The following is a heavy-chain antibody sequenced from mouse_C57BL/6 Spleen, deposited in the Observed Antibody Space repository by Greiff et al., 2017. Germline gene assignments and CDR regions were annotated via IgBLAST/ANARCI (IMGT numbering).Heavy chain of an antibody. CDR3: ARYAVVAPYYYAMDY. D-gene: IGHD1-1*01. J-gene: IGHJ4*01. V-gene: IGHV7-3*01. CDR1: GFTFTDYY. Sequence: EVHLVESGGGLVQPGGSLSLSCAASGFTFTDYYMSWVRQPPGKALEWFGFIRNNANGYTSEYSASVQGPFTISRDNSPSILYLQINALRAEDSANYYGARYAVVAPYYYAMDYWGQGTSVTVSS. CDR2: IRNNANGYTS.